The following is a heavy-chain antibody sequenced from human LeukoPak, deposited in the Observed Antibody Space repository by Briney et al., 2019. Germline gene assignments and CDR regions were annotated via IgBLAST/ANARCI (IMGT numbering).Heavy chain of an antibody. CDR2: IIPILGIA. Sequence: ASVKASCKASGGTFSSYAISWVRQAPGQGLEWMGRIIPILGIANYAQKFQGKVTITADKSTSTAYMELSSLRSEDTAVYYCAPSRVTRYPWGQGTLVTVSS. D-gene: IGHD1-14*01. CDR1: GGTFSSYA. J-gene: IGHJ5*02. V-gene: IGHV1-69*04. CDR3: APSRVTRYP.